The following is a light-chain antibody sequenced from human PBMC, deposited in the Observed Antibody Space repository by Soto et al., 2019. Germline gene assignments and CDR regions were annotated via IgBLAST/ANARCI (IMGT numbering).Light chain of an antibody. Sequence: QSVLTQPPSVSDAPRQRVTISCSGSSSNIGNNAVNWYQQLPGKAPKLLVYYDDLLPSGVSDRFSGYKSGTSASLAISGLQSEDEADYYCAAWDDSLNGVVFGGGTKVTVL. CDR3: AAWDDSLNGVV. CDR2: YDD. V-gene: IGLV1-36*01. J-gene: IGLJ2*01. CDR1: SSNIGNNA.